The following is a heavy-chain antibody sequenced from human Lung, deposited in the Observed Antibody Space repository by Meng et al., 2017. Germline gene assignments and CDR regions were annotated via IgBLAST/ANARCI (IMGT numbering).Heavy chain of an antibody. D-gene: IGHD2-21*02. CDR3: ARGDYCGGDCYWFDY. CDR1: GYTFTSYA. Sequence: QVHVGQSGAEVKKPGASVKVSCKASGYTFTSYAMHWVRQAPGQRLEWMGWINAGNGNTKYSQKFQGRVTITRDTSASTAYMELSSLRSEDTAVYYCARGDYCGGDCYWFDYWGQGTLVTVSS. J-gene: IGHJ4*02. V-gene: IGHV1-3*01. CDR2: INAGNGNT.